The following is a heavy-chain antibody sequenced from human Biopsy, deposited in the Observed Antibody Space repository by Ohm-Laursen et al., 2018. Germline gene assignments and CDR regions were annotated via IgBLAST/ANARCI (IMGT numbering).Heavy chain of an antibody. CDR3: VREPKTGTAEAWYFDL. D-gene: IGHD3-9*01. CDR1: GASVKTSGYF. CDR2: ISYNERT. Sequence: SDTLSLTCRVSGASVKTSGYFWAWIRQRPGKGLEWLGYISYNERTHYNPSLPSRLAISFDTSNNRISLQLRSVSVADTAVYYCVREPKTGTAEAWYFDLWGRGSPVTVPS. V-gene: IGHV4-31*03. J-gene: IGHJ2*01.